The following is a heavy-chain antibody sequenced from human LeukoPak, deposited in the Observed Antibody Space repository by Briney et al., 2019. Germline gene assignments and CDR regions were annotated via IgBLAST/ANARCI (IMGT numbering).Heavy chain of an antibody. Sequence: SETLSLTCTVSGGSISGYYWSWIRQPPGKGLEWIGYISYSGRTYYNASLKSRVTISADLSKNQFSLTWNSVTAADTAVYYCARSGPRRDGCNLDFWGQGTLVTVSS. CDR1: GGSISGYY. D-gene: IGHD5-24*01. V-gene: IGHV4-59*08. CDR3: ARSGPRRDGCNLDF. CDR2: ISYSGRT. J-gene: IGHJ4*02.